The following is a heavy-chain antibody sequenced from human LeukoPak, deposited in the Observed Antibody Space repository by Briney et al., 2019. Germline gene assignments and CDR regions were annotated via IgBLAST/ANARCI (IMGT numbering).Heavy chain of an antibody. V-gene: IGHV1-2*02. J-gene: IGHJ5*02. CDR2: INPNSGGT. Sequence: ASVKVSCKTSGYSFTDYYMHWVRQAPGQGLEWMGWINPNSGGTSSAQKFQGRVTMTRDTSITTVYMEVSWLTSNDTAIYYCARADRLHGGPYLIGPWGQGTLVTVSS. D-gene: IGHD2-21*01. CDR1: GYSFTDYY. CDR3: ARADRLHGGPYLIGP.